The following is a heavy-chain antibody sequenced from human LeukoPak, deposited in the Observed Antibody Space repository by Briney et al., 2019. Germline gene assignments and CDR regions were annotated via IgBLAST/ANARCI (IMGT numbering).Heavy chain of an antibody. CDR3: ARPHSLIYGGNSYYGMDV. CDR1: GFTFSSYS. J-gene: IGHJ6*02. CDR2: ISSSSSYI. V-gene: IGHV3-21*01. D-gene: IGHD4-23*01. Sequence: GGSLRLSCAASGFTFSSYSMNWVRQAPGKGLEWVSSISSSSSYIYYADSVKGRFTISRDNAKNSLYLQMNSLRAEDTAVYYCARPHSLIYGGNSYYGMDVWGQGTTVTVSS.